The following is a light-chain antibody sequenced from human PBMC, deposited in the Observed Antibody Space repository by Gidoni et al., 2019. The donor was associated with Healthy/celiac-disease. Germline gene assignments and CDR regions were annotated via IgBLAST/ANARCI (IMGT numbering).Light chain of an antibody. Sequence: EIGLTQSPATLSLSPGERATLSCRASQSVSSYLAWYQKNPGQAPRLLIYDASNRATGLPARFSGSGSGTDFPLTISSLEPEDFAVYYCQQRSNCPITFGQGTRLEIK. J-gene: IGKJ5*01. V-gene: IGKV3-11*01. CDR3: QQRSNCPIT. CDR2: DAS. CDR1: QSVSSY.